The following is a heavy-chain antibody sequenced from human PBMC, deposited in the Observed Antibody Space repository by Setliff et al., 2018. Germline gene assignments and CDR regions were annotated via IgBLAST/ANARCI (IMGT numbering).Heavy chain of an antibody. J-gene: IGHJ4*02. CDR3: ASYSSSTSCPFDY. D-gene: IGHD2-2*01. Sequence: GESLKISCAASGFSFSTYSMNWVRQAPGKGLEWVAVIWYDGTNKYYADSVKGRFTISRDNSKNTLYLQMNSLRAEDTAVYYCASYSSSTSCPFDYWGQGTLVTVSS. V-gene: IGHV3-33*01. CDR2: IWYDGTNK. CDR1: GFSFSTYS.